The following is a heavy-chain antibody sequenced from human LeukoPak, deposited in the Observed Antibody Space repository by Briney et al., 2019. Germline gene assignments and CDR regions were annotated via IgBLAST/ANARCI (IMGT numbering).Heavy chain of an antibody. CDR1: GGTFSSYA. CDR2: IIPIFGTA. J-gene: IGHJ6*02. Sequence: SVKVSCKASGGTFSSYAISWVRQAPGQGLEWMGGIIPIFGTANYAQKFQGRVTITADESTSTAYMELSSLRSDDTAVYYCARDRDVLRYFDWPYSPPFGYYYYGMDVWGQGTTVTVSS. D-gene: IGHD3-9*01. CDR3: ARDRDVLRYFDWPYSPPFGYYYYGMDV. V-gene: IGHV1-69*13.